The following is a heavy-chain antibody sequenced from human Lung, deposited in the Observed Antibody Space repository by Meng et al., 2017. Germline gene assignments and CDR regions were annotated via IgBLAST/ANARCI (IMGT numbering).Heavy chain of an antibody. CDR1: GYPFTTYD. CDR2: MNTKSGHA. J-gene: IGHJ4*02. CDR3: ARRFCTGGSCYSAIDY. Sequence: ASVKISCKASGYPFTTYDINWVRQATGQGLEWMGWMNTKSGHATYATKFQGRVTLTRDTSISTAYMELSSLRSEDTALYYCARRFCTGGSCYSAIDYWGQGTLVTVSS. D-gene: IGHD2-15*01. V-gene: IGHV1-8*03.